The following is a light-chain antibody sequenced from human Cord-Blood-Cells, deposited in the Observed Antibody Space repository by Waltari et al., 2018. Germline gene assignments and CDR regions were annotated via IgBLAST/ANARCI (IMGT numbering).Light chain of an antibody. CDR3: CSYAGSYSWV. Sequence: QSALTQPRSVSGSPGQSVPISCTGTSRDVGGYNYVSWYQQHPGKAPKLMIYDVSKRPSGVPDRFSGSKSGNMASLTISGLQAEDEADYYCCSYAGSYSWVFGGGTKLTVL. V-gene: IGLV2-11*01. CDR2: DVS. J-gene: IGLJ3*02. CDR1: SRDVGGYNY.